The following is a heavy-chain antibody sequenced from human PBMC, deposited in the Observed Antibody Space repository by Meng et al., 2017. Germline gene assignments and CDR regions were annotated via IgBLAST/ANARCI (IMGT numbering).Heavy chain of an antibody. J-gene: IGHJ4*02. Sequence: QGPGQEMGPGLVKPSGTPSLPFTVSSGSFSSSNWWTWVRQPPGKGLEWIGEIYHSGNTNYNPSLKSRVTISVDKSKRSEDTAVYYCASAGGLYVWGSYRYDYWGQGTLVTVSS. CDR3: SYRYDY. CDR1: SGSFSSSNW. V-gene: IGHV4-4*02. D-gene: IGHD3-16*02. CDR2: IYHSGNT.